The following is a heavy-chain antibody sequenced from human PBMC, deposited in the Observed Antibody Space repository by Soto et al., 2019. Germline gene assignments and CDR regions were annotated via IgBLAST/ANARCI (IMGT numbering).Heavy chain of an antibody. J-gene: IGHJ6*02. D-gene: IGHD3-9*01. CDR2: IYYSGST. Sequence: PSETLSLTCTVSGGSISSSSYYWGWIRQPPGKGLEWIGSIYYSGSTHYNPSLKSRVTISVDTSKNQFSLKLSSVTAADTAVYYCARIDQRYFDWFAPPYYYYGMDVWGQGTTVTVSS. CDR3: ARIDQRYFDWFAPPYYYYGMDV. V-gene: IGHV4-39*01. CDR1: GGSISSSSYY.